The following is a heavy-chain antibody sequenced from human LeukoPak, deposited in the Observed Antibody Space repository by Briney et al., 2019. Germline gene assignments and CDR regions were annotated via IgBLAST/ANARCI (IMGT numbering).Heavy chain of an antibody. D-gene: IGHD2-2*01. CDR3: ARGVPAARFDY. V-gene: IGHV4-34*01. CDR2: INHSGST. J-gene: IGHJ4*02. Sequence: SETLSLTCAVDGGSFSGYYWSWIRQPPGKGLEWIGEINHSGSTNYNPSLKGRVTISVDTSKNQFSLKLSSVTAADTAVYYCARGVPAARFDYWGQGTLVTVSS. CDR1: GGSFSGYY.